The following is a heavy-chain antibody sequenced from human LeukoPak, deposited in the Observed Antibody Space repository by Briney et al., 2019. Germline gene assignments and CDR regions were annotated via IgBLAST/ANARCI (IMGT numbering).Heavy chain of an antibody. CDR1: GFTFSSYS. V-gene: IGHV3-48*02. CDR3: ARGYSALDY. Sequence: GGSLRLSCAASGFTFSSYSMNWARQAPGKGLEWVSYISSNSITIYYADSVKGRFTISRDSAKNSLYLQMNSLRDEDTAVYYCARGYSALDYWGQGTLVTVSS. J-gene: IGHJ4*02. CDR2: ISSNSITI. D-gene: IGHD6-13*01.